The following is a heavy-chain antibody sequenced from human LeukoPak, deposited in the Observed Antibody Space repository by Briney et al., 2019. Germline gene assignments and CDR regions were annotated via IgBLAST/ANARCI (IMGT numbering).Heavy chain of an antibody. D-gene: IGHD6-25*01. CDR3: LRDAQRPRLTPDY. CDR1: GYTFNTYG. Sequence: GASVKVSCKASGYTFNTYGISWVRQAPGQGLEWMGWISTYNGDVNYVQNLQGSVTMTTDTSTSTAYMELMSLRSDDTAVYYCLRDAQRPRLTPDYWGQGTLVTVSS. J-gene: IGHJ4*02. CDR2: ISTYNGDV. V-gene: IGHV1-18*01.